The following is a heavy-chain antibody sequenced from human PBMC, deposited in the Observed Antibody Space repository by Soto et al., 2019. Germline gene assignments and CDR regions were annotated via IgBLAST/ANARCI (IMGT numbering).Heavy chain of an antibody. D-gene: IGHD1-26*01. CDR1: GFTFSNYW. Sequence: EVQLVESGGGLVQPGGSLRLSCAASGFTFSNYWMSWVRQAPGKGLEWVANIKQDGSEKYYVDSVKGGFAISRDNAKTSLYLQMHSLSTEDTAVYYCVTGGSGYTFWGQGALIAVSS. J-gene: IGHJ4*02. CDR2: IKQDGSEK. V-gene: IGHV3-7*04. CDR3: VTGGSGYTF.